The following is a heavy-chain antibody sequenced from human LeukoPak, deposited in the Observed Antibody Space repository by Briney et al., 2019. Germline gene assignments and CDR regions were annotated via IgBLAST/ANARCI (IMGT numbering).Heavy chain of an antibody. CDR2: IFYTGSA. J-gene: IGHJ4*02. V-gene: IGHV4-59*01. CDR3: ARCPSWSGYSFDY. Sequence: PSETLSLTCTVSGGSISSYYWTWIRQPPRKGQEWIGYIFYTGSANYNPSLKSRVTISVDTSKNQFSLKLSSVTAADTVVYYCARCPSWSGYSFDYWGQGTLVTVSS. CDR1: GGSISSYY. D-gene: IGHD3-3*01.